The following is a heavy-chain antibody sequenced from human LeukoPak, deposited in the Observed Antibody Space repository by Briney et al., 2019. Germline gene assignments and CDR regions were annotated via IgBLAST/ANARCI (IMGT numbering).Heavy chain of an antibody. CDR1: GFTFSSYA. CDR3: ARDRGVYGYPHYFDY. D-gene: IGHD5-18*01. Sequence: GGSLRLSCAASGFTFSSYAMHWVRQAPGKGLEWVAVISYDGSNKYYADSVKGRFTISRDNSKNTLYLQMNSLRAEDMAVYYCARDRGVYGYPHYFDYWGQGTLVTVSS. V-gene: IGHV3-30-3*01. J-gene: IGHJ4*02. CDR2: ISYDGSNK.